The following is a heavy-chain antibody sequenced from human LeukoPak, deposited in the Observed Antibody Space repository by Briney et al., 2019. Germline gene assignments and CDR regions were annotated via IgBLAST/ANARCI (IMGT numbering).Heavy chain of an antibody. CDR2: VESDASRT. V-gene: IGHV3-74*03. D-gene: IGHD5-12*01. J-gene: IGHJ6*02. CDR1: GFTLSDHW. CDR3: VKGGHKLDIQTTHYYYGLDV. Sequence: GGSLRLSCVASGFTLSDHWMYWVRQGPSRGLAHVSRVESDASRTTYADSVKGRFTISRDDAKNKMYLQMNSLRVEDTAVYYCVKGGHKLDIQTTHYYYGLDVWGQGTTVAVS.